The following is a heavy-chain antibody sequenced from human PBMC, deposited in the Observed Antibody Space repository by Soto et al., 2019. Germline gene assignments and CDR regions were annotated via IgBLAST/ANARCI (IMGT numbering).Heavy chain of an antibody. V-gene: IGHV3-30-3*01. CDR1: GFTFSNFA. J-gene: IGHJ6*02. Sequence: QVQLVESGGGVVQPGRSLRLSCAASGFTFSNFAMHWVRQAPGKGLEWVARISYDGSDKNYADSVKGRFTISRDNSKKTLNPQINSLRAEDTAVYYCARAKYSSNSPSDYYYGLDVWGQGTTVTVSS. D-gene: IGHD6-13*01. CDR3: ARAKYSSNSPSDYYYGLDV. CDR2: ISYDGSDK.